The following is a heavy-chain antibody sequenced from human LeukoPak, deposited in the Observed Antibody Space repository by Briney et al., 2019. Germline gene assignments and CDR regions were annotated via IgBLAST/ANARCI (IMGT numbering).Heavy chain of an antibody. CDR3: ASGGNFVFFDY. CDR1: GGSISSYY. CDR2: IYYSGST. D-gene: IGHD4-23*01. Sequence: SETLSLACTVSGGSISSYYWSWIRQPPGKGLEWIGYIYYSGSTNYNPSLKSRVTISVDTSKNQFSLKLSSVTAADTAVYYCASGGNFVFFDYWGQGTLVTVSS. J-gene: IGHJ4*02. V-gene: IGHV4-59*01.